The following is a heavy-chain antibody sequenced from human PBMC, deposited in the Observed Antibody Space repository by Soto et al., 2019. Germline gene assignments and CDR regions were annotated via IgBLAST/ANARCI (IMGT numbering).Heavy chain of an antibody. Sequence: SETLSLTCTVSGDSVSSYYWSWIRQPPGKGLEWIGYIYYSGSTNYNPSLKSRVAISLDTSKSQFSLKLTSVTATDTAVYYCVRQGIGALHGLVDVWGQGTTVTVSS. J-gene: IGHJ6*02. V-gene: IGHV4-59*08. CDR3: VRQGIGALHGLVDV. D-gene: IGHD3-10*01. CDR2: IYYSGST. CDR1: GDSVSSYY.